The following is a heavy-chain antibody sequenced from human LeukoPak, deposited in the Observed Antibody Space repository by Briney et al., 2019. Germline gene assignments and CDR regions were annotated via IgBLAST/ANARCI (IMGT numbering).Heavy chain of an antibody. Sequence: PGGSLRLSCAASGFTFSSCWMSWVRQAPGKGLEWVANIQENGNEKSYVDSVKGRFTISRDNAKNSLYLQMNSLRAEDTAVYYCARRGVDGALDYWGQGTLVTVSS. J-gene: IGHJ4*02. D-gene: IGHD5-24*01. V-gene: IGHV3-7*01. CDR1: GFTFSSCW. CDR3: ARRGVDGALDY. CDR2: IQENGNEK.